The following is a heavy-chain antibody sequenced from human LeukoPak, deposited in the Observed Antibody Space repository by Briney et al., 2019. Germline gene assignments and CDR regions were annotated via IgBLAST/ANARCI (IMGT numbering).Heavy chain of an antibody. CDR1: GFTFSRYG. CDR2: IWYDGSNK. D-gene: IGHD6-13*01. Sequence: GGPLRLSCAASGFTFSRYGMLGVPQAPGKGREGVAVIWYDGSNKYYADSVKGRFTISRDNSKNTLYLQMNSLRAEDTAVYYCARAGIAAAGPPPDYWGQGTLVTVSS. V-gene: IGHV3-33*01. CDR3: ARAGIAAAGPPPDY. J-gene: IGHJ4*02.